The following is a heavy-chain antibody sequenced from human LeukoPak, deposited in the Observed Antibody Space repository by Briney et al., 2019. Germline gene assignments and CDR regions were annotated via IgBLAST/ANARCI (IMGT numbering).Heavy chain of an antibody. Sequence: PGGSLRLSCAASGFTFSSYSMNWVRQAPGKGLEWVSFIYSGGSTYYADSVKGRFTISRDNSKNTLYLQTNSLRADDTAVYYCARRAGAYSHPYDYWGQGTLVTVSS. CDR2: IYSGGST. V-gene: IGHV3-53*01. D-gene: IGHD4/OR15-4a*01. J-gene: IGHJ4*02. CDR1: GFTFSSYS. CDR3: ARRAGAYSHPYDY.